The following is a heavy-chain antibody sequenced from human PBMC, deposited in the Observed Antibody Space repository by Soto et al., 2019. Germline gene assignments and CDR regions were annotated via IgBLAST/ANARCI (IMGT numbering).Heavy chain of an antibody. D-gene: IGHD2-21*02. Sequence: PSETLSLTCGVSGGTVASSHWWSWVRQSPGGGLEWIGNVYHTGDTNLNPSLQSRVTISVDKSNNQFSLRLNSLTAADPAVYFCAREIVTAGGNNYFDPWGPGTLVTVSS. J-gene: IGHJ5*02. CDR1: GGTVASSHW. V-gene: IGHV4-4*02. CDR3: AREIVTAGGNNYFDP. CDR2: VYHTGDT.